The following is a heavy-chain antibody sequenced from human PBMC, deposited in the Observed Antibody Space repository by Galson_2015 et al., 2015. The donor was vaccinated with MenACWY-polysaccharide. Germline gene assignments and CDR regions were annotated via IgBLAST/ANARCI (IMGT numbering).Heavy chain of an antibody. D-gene: IGHD1-26*01. CDR3: ARGADLLPDYYFDF. Sequence: ETLSLTCTVSGGSIRSDYWTWIRQPPGKGLEWIGYNDYDGNTNYSPSLKSRVSISVDTSKNQFSLRLRSVTAADTAFYYCARGADLLPDYYFDFWGQGALVTVSS. CDR2: NDYDGNT. V-gene: IGHV4-59*01. J-gene: IGHJ4*02. CDR1: GGSIRSDY.